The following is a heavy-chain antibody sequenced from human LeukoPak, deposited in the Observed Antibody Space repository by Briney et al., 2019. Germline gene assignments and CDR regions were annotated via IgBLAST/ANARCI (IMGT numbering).Heavy chain of an antibody. CDR3: AKEEYSSSYDY. V-gene: IGHV3-23*01. CDR1: GFTFSSYA. J-gene: IGHJ4*02. Sequence: GGSLRLSCAASGFTFSSYAMSWVRQAPGKRLEWVSGISGSGGSTKYADSVKGRFTISRDNSKNTLYLQMNSLRAEDTAVYYCAKEEYSSSYDYWGQGTLVTVSS. D-gene: IGHD6-6*01. CDR2: ISGSGGST.